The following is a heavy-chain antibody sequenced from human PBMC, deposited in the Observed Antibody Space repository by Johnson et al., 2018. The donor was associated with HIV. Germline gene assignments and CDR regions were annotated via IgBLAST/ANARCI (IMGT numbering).Heavy chain of an antibody. CDR2: ISYDGSNK. CDR3: AREDSAFDI. J-gene: IGHJ3*02. V-gene: IGHV3-30*04. CDR1: GFTFSSYA. Sequence: HVQLVESGGDLVQPGKSLRLSCAASGFTFSSYAMHWVRQAPGKGLEWVAVISYDGSNKYYADSVKGRFTISRDNSKNTLFLQMNSLRAEDTAVYYCAREDSAFDIWGQGTMVTVSS.